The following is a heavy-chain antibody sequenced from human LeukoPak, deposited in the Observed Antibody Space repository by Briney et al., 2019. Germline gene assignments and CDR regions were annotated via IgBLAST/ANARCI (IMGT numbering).Heavy chain of an antibody. Sequence: GGSLRLSCAASGFTFSSYWMSWVRQAPGKGLEWLANIKQDGSEKYYVDSVKSRFTISRDNAKNSLYLQMNSLRAEDTAVYYCAAGGRYSSGWWGYFDYWGQGTLVTVSS. CDR3: AAGGRYSSGWWGYFDY. CDR1: GFTFSSYW. CDR2: IKQDGSEK. J-gene: IGHJ4*02. V-gene: IGHV3-7*03. D-gene: IGHD6-19*01.